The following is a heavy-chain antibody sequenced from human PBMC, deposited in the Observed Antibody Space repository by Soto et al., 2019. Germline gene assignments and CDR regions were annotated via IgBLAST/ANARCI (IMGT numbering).Heavy chain of an antibody. CDR1: GFTFTVYA. V-gene: IGHV3-23*01. J-gene: IGHJ3*02. Sequence: PGGSLRLSCAASGFTFTVYAMTWVRQAPGKGLEWVSTISGSGGSAYYADSVKGRFTFSRDNSKNTLYLQMNSLRAEDTAVYYCAKGGNNGWYDAFDIWGQGTMVTVSS. CDR2: ISGSGGSA. D-gene: IGHD6-19*01. CDR3: AKGGNNGWYDAFDI.